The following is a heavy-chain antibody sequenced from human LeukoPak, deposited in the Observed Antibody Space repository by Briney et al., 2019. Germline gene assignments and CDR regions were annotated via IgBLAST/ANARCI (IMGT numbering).Heavy chain of an antibody. CDR1: GFTVSSNY. D-gene: IGHD6-13*01. Sequence: GGSLRLSCAASGFTVSSNYMSWVRQAPGKGLEWVSLIYSGGSTYFTDSVKGRFTISKDNSKNPLYLQMNTLRAEDTAVYYCARDLGGIADYWGQGTLVTVS. CDR2: IYSGGST. J-gene: IGHJ4*02. V-gene: IGHV3-66*01. CDR3: ARDLGGIADY.